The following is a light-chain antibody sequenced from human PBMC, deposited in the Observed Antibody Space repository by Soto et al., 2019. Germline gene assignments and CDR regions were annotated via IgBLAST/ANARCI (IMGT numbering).Light chain of an antibody. CDR3: QQCSSSPRT. CDR1: QSVSSSY. J-gene: IGKJ1*01. CDR2: GAS. V-gene: IGKV3-20*01. Sequence: VLTQSPGTLSLSPGERATLSCRASQSVSSSYLAWYQQKPGQAPRLLIYGASNRATGIPDRFSGSGSGADFTLTISRLEPEDFAVYYCQQCSSSPRTFGQGTKVEIK.